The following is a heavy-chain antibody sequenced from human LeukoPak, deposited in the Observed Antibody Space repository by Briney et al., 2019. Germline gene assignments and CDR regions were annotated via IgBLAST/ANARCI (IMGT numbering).Heavy chain of an antibody. CDR2: IYSGGST. J-gene: IGHJ6*02. CDR1: GFTFRTYA. D-gene: IGHD5-12*01. Sequence: PGGSLRLSCAGSGFTFRTYAMSWVRQAPGKGLEWVSVIYSGGSTYYADSVKGRFTISRDNSKNTLYLQMNSLRAEDTAVYYCASGSKRGYSGFNYYYYYGMDVWGQGTTVTVSS. V-gene: IGHV3-53*01. CDR3: ASGSKRGYSGFNYYYYYGMDV.